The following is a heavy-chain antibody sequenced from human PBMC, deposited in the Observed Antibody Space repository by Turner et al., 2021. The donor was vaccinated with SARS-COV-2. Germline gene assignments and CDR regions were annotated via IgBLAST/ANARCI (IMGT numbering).Heavy chain of an antibody. D-gene: IGHD2-15*01. CDR2: MYYSKST. Sequence: VQLQESRAGVVKHSETLSLTCTVSGGSFSSYYWNWIRQPPGKRLEGIEYMYYSKSTNNSPSLKSRVNKSVDTSKNQFSLKLKCVTAADTAVYYCERDGCSGGRCYPDDYYGMDVWGQGTTVTVTS. CDR1: GGSFSSYY. J-gene: IGHJ6*02. V-gene: IGHV4-59*01. CDR3: ERDGCSGGRCYPDDYYGMDV.